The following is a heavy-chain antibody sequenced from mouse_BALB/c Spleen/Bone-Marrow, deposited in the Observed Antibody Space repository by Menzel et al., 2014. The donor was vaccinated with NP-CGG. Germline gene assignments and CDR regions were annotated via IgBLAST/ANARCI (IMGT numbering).Heavy chain of an antibody. CDR2: ISSGSTSI. V-gene: IGHV5-17*02. Sequence: EVKLLESGGGLVQPGGSRKLSCAASGFTFSSFGMHWVRQAPERGLEWVAYISSGSTSIFYSDTVRGRFTISRDNPENTLFLQMTSLTSEDTAMYYCARGGNWDDFDVWGAGTTVTVSS. CDR3: ARGGNWDDFDV. D-gene: IGHD4-1*01. CDR1: GFTFSSFG. J-gene: IGHJ1*01.